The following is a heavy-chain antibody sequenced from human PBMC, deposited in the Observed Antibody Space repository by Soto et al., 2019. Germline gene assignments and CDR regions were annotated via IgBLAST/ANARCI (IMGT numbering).Heavy chain of an antibody. V-gene: IGHV3-30*18. CDR2: ISYDGSNK. D-gene: IGHD3-16*02. CDR3: AKDRVRWLQGAYRY. CDR1: GFTFSSYG. J-gene: IGHJ4*02. Sequence: GGSLRLSCAASGFTFSSYGMHWVRQAPGKGLEWVAVISYDGSNKYYADSVKGRFTISRDNSKNTLYLQMNSLRAEDTAVYYCAKDRVRWLQGAYRYWGQGTLVTVSS.